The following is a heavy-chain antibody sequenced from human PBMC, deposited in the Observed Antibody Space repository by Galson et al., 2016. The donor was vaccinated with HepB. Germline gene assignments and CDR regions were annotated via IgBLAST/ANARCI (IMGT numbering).Heavy chain of an antibody. CDR3: ARDAYCGGDCYYSDY. J-gene: IGHJ4*02. CDR2: INPSAGST. D-gene: IGHD2-21*02. V-gene: IGHV1-46*01. Sequence: SVKVSCKASGYTFTRYYIHWVRQAPGQGLEWMGIINPSAGSTSYAQKFQGRVTMTRDTSTNTVYMELRTLRSEDTAVYYCARDAYCGGDCYYSDYWGQGTLVTVSS. CDR1: GYTFTRYY.